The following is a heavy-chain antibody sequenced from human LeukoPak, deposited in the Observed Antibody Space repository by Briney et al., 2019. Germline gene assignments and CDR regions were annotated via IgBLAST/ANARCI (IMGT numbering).Heavy chain of an antibody. CDR3: ARRETSAGTGWFDP. D-gene: IGHD1-1*01. J-gene: IGHJ5*02. Sequence: PSETLSLTCTVSAGSISSSCYYCGWLRQPAEKGLEWIGIFYYSGSTYYSPSLKSRVTISVDTSKNTFYLTPSNLSAADTTMYYFARRETSAGTGWFDPWGQGTLVTVSS. CDR1: AGSISSSCYY. CDR2: FYYSGST. V-gene: IGHV4-39*01.